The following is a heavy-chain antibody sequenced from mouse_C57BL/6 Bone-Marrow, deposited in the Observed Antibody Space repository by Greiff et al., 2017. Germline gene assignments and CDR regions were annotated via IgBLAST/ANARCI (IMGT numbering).Heavy chain of an antibody. V-gene: IGHV1-72*01. CDR3: ARWRDGYFGDYYAMDY. J-gene: IGHJ4*01. CDR2: IDPNSGGT. D-gene: IGHD2-3*01. CDR1: GYTFTSYW. Sequence: VKLQQPGAELVKPGASVKLSCKASGYTFTSYWMHWVKQRPGRGLEWIGRIDPNSGGTKYNEKFKSKATLTVDKPSSTAYMQLSSLTSEDSAVYYCARWRDGYFGDYYAMDYWGQGTSVTVSS.